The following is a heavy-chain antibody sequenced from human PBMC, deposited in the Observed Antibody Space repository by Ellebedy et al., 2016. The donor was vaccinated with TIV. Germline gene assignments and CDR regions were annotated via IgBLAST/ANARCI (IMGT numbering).Heavy chain of an antibody. CDR1: GGSFSGYY. CDR2: INHSGST. J-gene: IGHJ4*02. V-gene: IGHV4-34*01. Sequence: SETLSLXXAVYGGSFSGYYWSWIRQPPGKGLEWIGEINHSGSTNYNPSLKSRVTISVDTSKNQFSLKLSSVTAADTAVYYCARAPVGAIFDYWGQGTLVTVSS. D-gene: IGHD1-26*01. CDR3: ARAPVGAIFDY.